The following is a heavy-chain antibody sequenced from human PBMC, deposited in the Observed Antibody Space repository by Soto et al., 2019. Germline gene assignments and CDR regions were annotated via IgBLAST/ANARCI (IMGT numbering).Heavy chain of an antibody. CDR1: GGTFSSYA. J-gene: IGHJ5*02. Sequence: SVKVSCKASGGTFSSYAISWVRQAPGQGLEWMGGIIPIFGTANYAQKFQGRVTITADESTSTAYMELSSLRSEDTAVYYCARGDVRVVASFDPWGQGALVTVSS. CDR3: ARGDVRVVASFDP. D-gene: IGHD2-15*01. V-gene: IGHV1-69*13. CDR2: IIPIFGTA.